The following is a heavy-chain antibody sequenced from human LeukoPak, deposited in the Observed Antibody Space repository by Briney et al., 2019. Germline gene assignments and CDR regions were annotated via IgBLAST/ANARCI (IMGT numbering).Heavy chain of an antibody. J-gene: IGHJ3*02. Sequence: TSETLSLTCSVSGGSISSNSYYWGWIRQPPGKGLDWIGSIYYRGSTYYNPSLKSRVTISVDTSKNQFSLKLSSVTAADTAVYYCARRAYCGDDCRSDAFDIWGQGTMVTVSS. CDR2: IYYRGST. D-gene: IGHD2-21*02. CDR1: GGSISSNSYY. V-gene: IGHV4-39*01. CDR3: ARRAYCGDDCRSDAFDI.